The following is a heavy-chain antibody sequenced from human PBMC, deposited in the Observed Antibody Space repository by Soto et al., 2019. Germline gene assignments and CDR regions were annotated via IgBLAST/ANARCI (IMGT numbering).Heavy chain of an antibody. CDR3: ANIAADGYNFVS. D-gene: IGHD5-12*01. J-gene: IGHJ5*01. Sequence: QVQLEQSGAEVKTPGASVKVSCKASGYTFTSSSISWVRQAPGQGLEWMGWISAYNGQINYSQKFQGRVPMTTDTSTSTAYMELRSLRPDDTAVYYCANIAADGYNFVSWGQGTRVAVSS. CDR1: GYTFTSSS. V-gene: IGHV1-18*01. CDR2: ISAYNGQI.